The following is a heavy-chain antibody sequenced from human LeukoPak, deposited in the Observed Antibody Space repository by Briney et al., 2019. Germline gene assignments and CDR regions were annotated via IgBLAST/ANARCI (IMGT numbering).Heavy chain of an antibody. CDR1: GYSISSGYY. CDR3: ARLSPALGYCNGGSCYPLAFDI. V-gene: IGHV4-38-2*02. J-gene: IGHJ3*02. D-gene: IGHD2-15*01. CDR2: IYHSGST. Sequence: SETLSLTCTVSGYSISSGYYWGWIRQPPGKGLEWIGSIYHSGSTYYNPSLKSRVTISVDTSKNQFSLKLSSVTAADTVVYYCARLSPALGYCNGGSCYPLAFDIWGQGTVVTVSS.